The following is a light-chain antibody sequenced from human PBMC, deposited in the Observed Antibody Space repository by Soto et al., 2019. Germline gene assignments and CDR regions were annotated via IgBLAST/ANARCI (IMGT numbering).Light chain of an antibody. J-gene: IGKJ2*02. V-gene: IGKV1-5*03. CDR1: QSINTL. CDR3: QHCKSICT. Sequence: DIQMTQSPSTLSASVGDRVTITCRASQSINTLLAWYQQKPGSAPQLLIYKASTLENGVPSRFSGSGSGTEFTLTITGLQPDDFVTYYCQHCKSICTFGQGTKLEIK. CDR2: KAS.